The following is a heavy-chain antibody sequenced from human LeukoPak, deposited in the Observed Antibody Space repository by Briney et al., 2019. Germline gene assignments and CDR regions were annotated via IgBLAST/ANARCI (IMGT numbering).Heavy chain of an antibody. Sequence: GGSLRLSCAASGFTFSSYAMSWVRQAPGKELEWVSGISGSGGSTYYADAVKGRFSISRDNSKSTLYLQMNSLRAEDTAVYYCARSLYLGSSTYYLSPLDYWGQGTLVTVSS. CDR1: GFTFSSYA. J-gene: IGHJ4*02. CDR2: ISGSGGST. CDR3: ARSLYLGSSTYYLSPLDY. V-gene: IGHV3-23*01. D-gene: IGHD2-2*01.